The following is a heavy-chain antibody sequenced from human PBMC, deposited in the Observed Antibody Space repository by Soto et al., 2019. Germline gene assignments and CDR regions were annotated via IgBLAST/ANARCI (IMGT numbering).Heavy chain of an antibody. J-gene: IGHJ4*02. CDR3: ASSRAGWDAQVDY. CDR1: GGTFSSYA. V-gene: IGHV1-69*13. CDR2: IIPIFGTA. D-gene: IGHD6-19*01. Sequence: ASVKVSCKASGGTFSSYAISWVRQAPGQGLEWMGGIIPIFGTANYAQKFQGRVTITADESTSTAYMELSSLRSEDTAVYYSASSRAGWDAQVDYWGQGTLVTVSS.